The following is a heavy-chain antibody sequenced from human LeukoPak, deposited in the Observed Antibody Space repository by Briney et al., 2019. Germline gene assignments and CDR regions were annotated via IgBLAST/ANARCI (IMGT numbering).Heavy chain of an antibody. J-gene: IGHJ4*02. CDR3: AREGDIYSYGYLGY. Sequence: PSETLPLTCAVYGGSFSGYYWSWIRQPPGKGLEWIGEINHSGSTNYNPSLKSRVTISVDTSKNQFSLKLSFVTAADTAVYYCAREGDIYSYGYLGYWGQGTLVTVSS. CDR1: GGSFSGYY. CDR2: INHSGST. D-gene: IGHD5-18*01. V-gene: IGHV4-34*01.